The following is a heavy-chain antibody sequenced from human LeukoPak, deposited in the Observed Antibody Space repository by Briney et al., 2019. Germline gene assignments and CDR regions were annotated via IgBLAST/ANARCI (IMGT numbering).Heavy chain of an antibody. CDR1: GFTFSSYG. V-gene: IGHV3-30*18. CDR3: AKAGSGSYYDY. CDR2: ISYDGSNK. J-gene: IGHJ4*02. Sequence: GGSLRLSCAASGFTFSSYGMHWVRQAPGKGLEWVAVISYDGSNKYYADSVKGRFTISRDNSKNTLYLQMNGLRAEDTAVYYCAKAGSGSYYDYWGQGTLVTVSS. D-gene: IGHD1-26*01.